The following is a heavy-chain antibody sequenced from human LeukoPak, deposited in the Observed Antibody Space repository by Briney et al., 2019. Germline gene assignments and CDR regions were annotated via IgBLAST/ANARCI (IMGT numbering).Heavy chain of an antibody. CDR1: GYTFTSYG. CDR2: ISAYNGNT. D-gene: IGHD3-22*01. CDR3: ARDPPYYDSSGYYYYGMDV. Sequence: ASVNVSCKASGYTFTSYGISWVRQAPGQGLEWMGWISAYNGNTNYAQKLQGRVTMTTDTSTSTAYMELRSLRSDDTAVYYCARDPPYYDSSGYYYYGMDVWGQGTTVTVSS. V-gene: IGHV1-18*01. J-gene: IGHJ6*02.